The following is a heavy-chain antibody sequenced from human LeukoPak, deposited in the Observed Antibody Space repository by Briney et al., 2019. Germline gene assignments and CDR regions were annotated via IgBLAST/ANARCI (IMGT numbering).Heavy chain of an antibody. CDR1: GFTFSSYW. CDR2: VNNDGSST. D-gene: IGHD3-9*01. V-gene: IGHV3-74*01. Sequence: GGSLRLSCAASGFTFSSYWMHWVRQAPGKGLVWVSRVNNDGSSTSYADSARGRFTISRDNAKNTLYLQMNSLRAEDTAVYYCARNYDILTGYPYYFDYWGQGTLVTVSS. J-gene: IGHJ4*02. CDR3: ARNYDILTGYPYYFDY.